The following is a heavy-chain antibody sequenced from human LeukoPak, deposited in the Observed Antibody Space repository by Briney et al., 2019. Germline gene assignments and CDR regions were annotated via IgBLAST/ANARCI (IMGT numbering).Heavy chain of an antibody. J-gene: IGHJ6*03. CDR1: GFTFSSYW. D-gene: IGHD3-10*01. CDR3: ARERTEESSGSYRIGIYYMDV. Sequence: GGSLRLSCAASGFTFSSYWMSWVRQAPGKGLEWVANIKQAGSEKCYVDSVKGRFTISRDNAKNSLYLQMNSLRAEDTAVYYCARERTEESSGSYRIGIYYMDVWGKGTTVTVSS. V-gene: IGHV3-7*01. CDR2: IKQAGSEK.